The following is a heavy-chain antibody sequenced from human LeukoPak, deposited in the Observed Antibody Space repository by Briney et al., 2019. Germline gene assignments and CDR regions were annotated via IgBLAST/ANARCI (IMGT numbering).Heavy chain of an antibody. CDR2: LSGGDDST. Sequence: PGGSLRLSCAASGFTFSNYAMGWVRQAPGRGLEWVSSLSGGDDSTYYSDSLKGRFTISRDNSKNTLYLQMHSLRVEDTAVYYCAKDNSMIVVDPVDYWGQGTLVTVSS. J-gene: IGHJ4*02. CDR1: GFTFSNYA. V-gene: IGHV3-23*01. D-gene: IGHD3-22*01. CDR3: AKDNSMIVVDPVDY.